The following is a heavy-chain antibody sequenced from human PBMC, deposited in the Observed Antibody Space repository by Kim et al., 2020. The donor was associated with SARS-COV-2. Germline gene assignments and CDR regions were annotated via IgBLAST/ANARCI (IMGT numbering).Heavy chain of an antibody. V-gene: IGHV4-59*01. J-gene: IGHJ2*01. D-gene: IGHD4-4*01. CDR2: IYYSGTT. CDR1: GGSISSYY. CDR3: ARDYGNYNWYIDL. Sequence: SETLSLTCTVSGGSISSYYWSWIRQPPGKGLEWVAYIYYSGTTNYNPSLKSRAIISLDTSKNQFSLNLTSVTAADTAVYYCARDYGNYNWYIDLWGRGTLVTVSS.